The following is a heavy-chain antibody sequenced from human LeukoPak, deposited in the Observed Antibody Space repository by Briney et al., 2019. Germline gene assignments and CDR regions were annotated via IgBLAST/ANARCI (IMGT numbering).Heavy chain of an antibody. J-gene: IGHJ3*02. V-gene: IGHV3-21*01. D-gene: IGHD6-13*01. CDR3: ARDSSSSWDAFDI. CDR2: ISSRSSYI. CDR1: GFTFSSYS. Sequence: PGGSLRLSCAFSGFTFSSYSMNWVRQAPGKGLEWVSSISSRSSYIYYADTVKGRFTISRDNAKNSLYLQMNSLRVEDTAVYYCARDSSSSWDAFDIWGQGTMVTVSS.